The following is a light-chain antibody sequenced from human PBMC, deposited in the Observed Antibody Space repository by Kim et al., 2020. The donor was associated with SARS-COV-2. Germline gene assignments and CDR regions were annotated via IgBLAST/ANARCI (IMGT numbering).Light chain of an antibody. Sequence: LSPGQRAPLSCRASQTVRSRDLAWYQQKPRQAPRLLIYGASSRPTGIPVRFSGSGSGTDFTLIISRLEPEDFAVYYWQQYGSSPVTFGQGTKLEI. CDR2: GAS. CDR3: QQYGSSPVT. V-gene: IGKV3-20*01. CDR1: QTVRSRD. J-gene: IGKJ2*01.